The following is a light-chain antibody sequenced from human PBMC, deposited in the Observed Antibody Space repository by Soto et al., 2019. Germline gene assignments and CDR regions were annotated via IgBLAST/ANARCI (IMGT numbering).Light chain of an antibody. V-gene: IGKV1-5*02. J-gene: IGKJ1*01. CDR3: QQYHSYST. CDR1: ETVNNW. CDR2: DAT. Sequence: DIQMTQSPSTLSASVGDRVTIICRASETVNNWLAWYQQKPGKAPKILIYDATSLESGVPSRFSGSRSGTDFTLTISSLQPDDFATYYCQQYHSYSTFGQGTNVEVK.